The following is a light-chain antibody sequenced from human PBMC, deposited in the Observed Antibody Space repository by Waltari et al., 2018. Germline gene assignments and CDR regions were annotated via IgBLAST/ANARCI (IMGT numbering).Light chain of an antibody. CDR1: QSVSSTY. J-gene: IGKJ4*01. V-gene: IGKV3-20*01. Sequence: EVVLTQSPGTLSLSPGERATLSCRASQSVSSTYLAWYQQQAGQAPRLLFSVASIRVTGIPDRFSGAGSGTDFTLFISRLEPEDFAMYYCQHYGTSPPLTFGGGTKVEIK. CDR2: VAS. CDR3: QHYGTSPPLT.